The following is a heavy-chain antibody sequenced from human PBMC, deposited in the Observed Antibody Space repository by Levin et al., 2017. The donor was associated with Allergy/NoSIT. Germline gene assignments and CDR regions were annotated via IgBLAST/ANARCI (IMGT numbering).Heavy chain of an antibody. J-gene: IGHJ4*02. CDR3: ARASLDYGDYGGFDY. CDR1: GYTFTGYY. V-gene: IGHV1-2*02. CDR2: INPNSGGT. D-gene: IGHD4-17*01. Sequence: ASVKVSCKASGYTFTGYYMHWVRQAPGQGLEWMGWINPNSGGTNYAQKFQGRVTMTRDTSISTAYMELSRLRSDDTAVYYCARASLDYGDYGGFDYWGQGTLVTVSS.